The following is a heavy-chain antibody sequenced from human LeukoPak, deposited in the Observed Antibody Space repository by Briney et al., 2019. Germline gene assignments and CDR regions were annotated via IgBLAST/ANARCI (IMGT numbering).Heavy chain of an antibody. CDR1: GFTFSSYS. V-gene: IGHV3-48*01. J-gene: IGHJ6*03. CDR2: ISGSSSTI. Sequence: GGSLRLSCAASGFTFSSYSMNWVRQAPGKGLEWISYISGSSSTIYYADSVKGRFTISRDNSKNTLYLQMNSLRAEDTAVYYCAKNGDRGAYCSGGSCYPYYYYYMDVWGKGTTVTISS. CDR3: AKNGDRGAYCSGGSCYPYYYYYMDV. D-gene: IGHD2-15*01.